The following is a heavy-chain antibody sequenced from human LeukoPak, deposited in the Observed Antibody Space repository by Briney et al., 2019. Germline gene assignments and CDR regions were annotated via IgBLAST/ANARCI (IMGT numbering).Heavy chain of an antibody. CDR2: IYHSGST. CDR3: ARAHPWSTTRQEGYYYDSSGYSYDY. Sequence: PSETLSLTCAVSGGSISSSNWWSWVRQPPGKGLEWIGEIYHSGSTHYNPSLKSRVTISADKSKNQFSLKLSSVTAADTAVYYCARAHPWSTTRQEGYYYDSSGYSYDYWGQGTLVTVSS. CDR1: GGSISSSNW. D-gene: IGHD3-22*01. V-gene: IGHV4-4*02. J-gene: IGHJ4*02.